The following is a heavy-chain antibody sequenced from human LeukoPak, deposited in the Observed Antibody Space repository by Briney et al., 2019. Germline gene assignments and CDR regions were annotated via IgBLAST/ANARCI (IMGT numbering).Heavy chain of an antibody. CDR2: TYYRSKWYN. J-gene: IGHJ5*02. Sequence: SQTLSLTCAISGDSVSSNSAAWNWIRQSPSRGLEWLGRTYYRSKWYNDYAVSVKSRITINPDTSKNQFSLQLNSVTPEDTAVYYCARGLNPGGYQLHDEENWFDPWGQGTLVTVSS. CDR1: GDSVSSNSAA. CDR3: ARGLNPGGYQLHDEENWFDP. V-gene: IGHV6-1*01. D-gene: IGHD2-2*01.